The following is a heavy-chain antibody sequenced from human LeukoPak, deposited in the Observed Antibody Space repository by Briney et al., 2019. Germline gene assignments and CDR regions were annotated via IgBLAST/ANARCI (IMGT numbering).Heavy chain of an antibody. Sequence: ASVKVSCKASGYTFTSYGISWVRQAPGQGLKWMGWISAYNGNTNYAQKLQGRVTMTTDTSTSTAYMELRSLRSDDTAVYYCARDREQQLAKEKPYNWFDPWGQGTLVTVSS. D-gene: IGHD6-13*01. J-gene: IGHJ5*02. V-gene: IGHV1-18*01. CDR1: GYTFTSYG. CDR3: ARDREQQLAKEKPYNWFDP. CDR2: ISAYNGNT.